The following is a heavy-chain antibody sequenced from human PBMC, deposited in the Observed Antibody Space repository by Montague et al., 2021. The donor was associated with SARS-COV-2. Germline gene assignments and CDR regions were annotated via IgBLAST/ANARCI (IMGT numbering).Heavy chain of an antibody. J-gene: IGHJ3*02. CDR1: GGSISSYY. CDR3: ARTPGQIAGDAFDI. V-gene: IGHV4-59*12. D-gene: IGHD2-21*01. Sequence: SETLSLTCTVSGGSISSYYWSWIRQPPGKGLEWIGYIYYSGSTNYNTSLKSRITISVDTSTNQFSLKLSSLAAAYTAVNYCARTPGQIAGDAFDIWGQGTMVTVSS. CDR2: IYYSGST.